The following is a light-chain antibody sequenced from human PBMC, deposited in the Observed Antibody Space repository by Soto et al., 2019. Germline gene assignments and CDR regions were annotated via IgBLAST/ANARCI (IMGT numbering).Light chain of an antibody. Sequence: QSALTQPPSASGSPGQSVTISCTGTSSDVGAFNYVSWYQRHPGKVPKFMIYEVDKRPSGVPDRFSGSKSGNTAYLTISGLQAEDEAEYFCSSFVDGSSYVFGTGTQLTVL. CDR3: SSFVDGSSYV. V-gene: IGLV2-8*01. CDR2: EVD. CDR1: SSDVGAFNY. J-gene: IGLJ1*01.